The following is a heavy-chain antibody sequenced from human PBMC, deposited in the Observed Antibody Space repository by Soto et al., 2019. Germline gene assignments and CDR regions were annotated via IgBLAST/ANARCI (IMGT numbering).Heavy chain of an antibody. V-gene: IGHV4-39*01. CDR2: IYYSGST. CDR1: GGSISSSSYY. J-gene: IGHJ4*02. Sequence: QLQLQESGPGLVKPSETLSLTCTVSGGSISSSSYYWGWIRQPPGKGLEWIGSIYYSGSTYYNRSRKSRVTISVDTSKNQSGLKLGSVTAADTAVYYCATNGMTWQWREVGYWGQGTLVTVSS. D-gene: IGHD6-19*01. CDR3: ATNGMTWQWREVGY.